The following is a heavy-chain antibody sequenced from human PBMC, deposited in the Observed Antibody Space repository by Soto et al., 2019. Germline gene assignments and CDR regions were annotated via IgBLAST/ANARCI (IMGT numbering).Heavy chain of an antibody. V-gene: IGHV4-59*01. CDR1: GGSISSYY. CDR2: IYDSGST. Sequence: SETLSLTCTVSGGSISSYYWTWIRQPPGKGLEWIGSIYDSGSTNYNPSLKSRVTISVDTSKNQFSLKLSSVTAADTAVYYCAREGVERTGNYYYQYYGLDVWGQGTTVTVSS. CDR3: AREGVERTGNYYYQYYGLDV. J-gene: IGHJ6*02. D-gene: IGHD1-1*01.